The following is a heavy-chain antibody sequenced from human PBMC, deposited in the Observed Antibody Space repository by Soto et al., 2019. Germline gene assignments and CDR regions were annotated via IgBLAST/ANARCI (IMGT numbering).Heavy chain of an antibody. J-gene: IGHJ4*02. D-gene: IGHD3-22*01. Sequence: PGGSLRLSCAASGFTFSSYGMHWVRQAPGKGLEWVAVIWYDGGNKYYADSVKGRFTISRDNSKNTLYLQMNSLRAEDTAVYYCARYYYDSSGFDYWGQGTLVTVSS. V-gene: IGHV3-33*01. CDR3: ARYYYDSSGFDY. CDR2: IWYDGGNK. CDR1: GFTFSSYG.